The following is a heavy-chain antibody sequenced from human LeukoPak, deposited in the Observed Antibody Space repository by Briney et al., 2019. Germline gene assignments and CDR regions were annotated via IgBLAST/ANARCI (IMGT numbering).Heavy chain of an antibody. V-gene: IGHV4-59*11. CDR2: IYYSGST. J-gene: IGHJ6*03. CDR3: ARGGNYDFWSGYPRSYYMDV. CDR1: GGSISSHY. Sequence: SETLSLTCTVSGGSISSHYWSWIRQPPGKGLEWIGYIYYSGSTNYTPSLKSRVTISVDTSKNQFSLKLSSVTAADTAVYYCARGGNYDFWSGYPRSYYMDVWGKGTTVTVSS. D-gene: IGHD3-3*01.